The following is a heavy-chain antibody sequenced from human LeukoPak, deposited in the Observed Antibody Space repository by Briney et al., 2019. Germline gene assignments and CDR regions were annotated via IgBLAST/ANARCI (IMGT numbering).Heavy chain of an antibody. CDR3: AREYYYDSSGTFDY. V-gene: IGHV1-46*01. CDR2: INPGGGST. D-gene: IGHD3-22*01. J-gene: IGHJ4*02. Sequence: ASVKVSCKASGYTFTSYYMYWVRQAPGQGLEGMGLINPGGGSTNYAQKFQGRVTVTRDMSTSTVYMELSSLRSDDTAVYYCAREYYYDSSGTFDYWGQGTLVTVSS. CDR1: GYTFTSYY.